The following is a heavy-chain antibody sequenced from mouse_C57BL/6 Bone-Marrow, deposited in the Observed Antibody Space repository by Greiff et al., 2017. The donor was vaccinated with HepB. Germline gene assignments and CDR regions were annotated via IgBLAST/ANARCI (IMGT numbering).Heavy chain of an antibody. CDR2: INPNNGGT. D-gene: IGHD1-1*01. V-gene: IGHV1-22*01. Sequence: VQLKQSGPELVKPGASVKMSCKASGYTFTDYNMNWVKQSHGKSLEWIGYINPNNGGTSYNQKFKGKATLTVNKSSSTAYMELRSLTSEDSAVYYCARDGLYYYGSSHPDYWGQGTTLTVSS. J-gene: IGHJ2*01. CDR1: GYTFTDYN. CDR3: ARDGLYYYGSSHPDY.